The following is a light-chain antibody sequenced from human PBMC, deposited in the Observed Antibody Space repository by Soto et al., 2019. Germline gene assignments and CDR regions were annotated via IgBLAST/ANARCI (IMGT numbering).Light chain of an antibody. CDR3: QQYNNWPQT. V-gene: IGKV3-15*01. Sequence: IVMTQSPATLSVTRGERATLSCRASQSVSSNLAWYQQKPGQAPRLLIYGASTRATGIPARFSGSGSGTEFTLTISSLQSEDFAVYYCQQYNNWPQTFGQGTKVEIK. CDR2: GAS. CDR1: QSVSSN. J-gene: IGKJ1*01.